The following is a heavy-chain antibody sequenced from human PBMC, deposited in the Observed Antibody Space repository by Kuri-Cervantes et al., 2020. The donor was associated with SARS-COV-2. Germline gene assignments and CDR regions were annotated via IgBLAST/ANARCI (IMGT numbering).Heavy chain of an antibody. D-gene: IGHD2-15*01. Sequence: GGSLRLSCTASGFTFGDYAMSWVRQAPGKGLEWVSAISGSGGSTYYADSVKGRFTISRDNSKNTLYLQMNSLRAEDTAVYYCALGSRYCSGGSCYSRDYWGQGTLVTVSS. CDR3: ALGSRYCSGGSCYSRDY. V-gene: IGHV3-23*01. CDR2: ISGSGGST. J-gene: IGHJ4*02. CDR1: GFTFGDYA.